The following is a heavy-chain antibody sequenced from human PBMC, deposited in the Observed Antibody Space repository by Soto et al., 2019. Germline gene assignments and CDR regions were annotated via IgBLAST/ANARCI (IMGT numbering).Heavy chain of an antibody. D-gene: IGHD2-2*01. CDR3: ARDCSSSSCSVWRY. Sequence: EVQLLESGGDLVQPGGSLRLSCAASGFSLKNYAMTWVRQALGKGLEWVSGITGSGDKTYYADSVKGRFIISRDNSENTLYLQMDSLRAEDTALYYCARDCSSSSCSVWRYWGQGTQVTVSS. CDR2: ITGSGDKT. V-gene: IGHV3-23*01. J-gene: IGHJ4*02. CDR1: GFSLKNYA.